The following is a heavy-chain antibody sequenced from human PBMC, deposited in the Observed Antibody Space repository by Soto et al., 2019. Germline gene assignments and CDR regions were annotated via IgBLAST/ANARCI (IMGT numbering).Heavy chain of an antibody. D-gene: IGHD3-10*01. CDR3: ARVVGTMVRGVGGMDV. CDR2: IIPIFGTA. J-gene: IGHJ6*02. V-gene: IGHV1-69*01. Sequence: QVQLVQSGAEVKKPGSSVKVSCKASGGTFSSYAISWVRQAPGQGLEWMGGIIPIFGTANYAQKFQGRVTITADESTSTAYMXXXXLRSEDTAVYYCARVVGTMVRGVGGMDVWGQGTTVTVSS. CDR1: GGTFSSYA.